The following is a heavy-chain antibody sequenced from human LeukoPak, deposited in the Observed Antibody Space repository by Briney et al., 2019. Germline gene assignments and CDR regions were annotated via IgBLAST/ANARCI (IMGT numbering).Heavy chain of an antibody. D-gene: IGHD2-8*02. J-gene: IGHJ4*02. CDR2: INPTGTGT. CDR1: GYTFTNYY. V-gene: IGHV1-46*01. Sequence: GASVKVSCKASGYTFTNYYMHWVRQAPGQGLEWMGLINPTGTGTNYAQKFRGRVTLTRDTSTTTVYMELSSLGSEDTAVYYCAREESGGYFDYWGQGTPVTVSS. CDR3: AREESGGYFDY.